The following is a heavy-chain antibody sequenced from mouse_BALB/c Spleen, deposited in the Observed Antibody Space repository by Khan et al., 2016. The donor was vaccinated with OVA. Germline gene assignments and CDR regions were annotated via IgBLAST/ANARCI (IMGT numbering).Heavy chain of an antibody. CDR3: ARGSGNSRLAY. D-gene: IGHD1-3*01. CDR1: GYTFTDYA. CDR2: ISTYYGDA. J-gene: IGHJ3*01. V-gene: IGHV1S137*01. Sequence: QVQLKQSGAELVRPGVSVKISCKGSGYTFTDYAMHWVKQSHAKSLEWIGVISTYYGDADYNQKFKGKATMTVDKSSRTASMELARLTSEDSAIYYGARGSGNSRLAYWGQGTLVTVSA.